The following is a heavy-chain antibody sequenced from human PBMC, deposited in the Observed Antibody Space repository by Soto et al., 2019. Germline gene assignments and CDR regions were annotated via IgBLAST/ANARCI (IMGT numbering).Heavy chain of an antibody. CDR3: ARESTYMDPD. J-gene: IGHJ4*02. V-gene: IGHV1-69*08. CDR2: IIPILGIA. D-gene: IGHD2-2*01. CDR1: GGTFSSYT. Sequence: QVQLVQSGAEVKKPGSSVKVSCKASGGTFSSYTISWVRQAPGQGLEWTGRIIPILGIANYAQKFQGRVTITADKSTSTAYMELSSLRSEDTAVYYCARESTYMDPDWGQGTLVTVSS.